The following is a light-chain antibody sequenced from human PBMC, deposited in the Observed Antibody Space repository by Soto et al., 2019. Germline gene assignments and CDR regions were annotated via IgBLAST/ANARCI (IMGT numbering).Light chain of an antibody. CDR3: LQYHNLWA. Sequence: ILMTQSPATVSVSPGESATLSCRASQNIYYNVAWYQHRPGQAPRLLIYRASTRATGVPARFSGSGSGTEFTLTISSLQPEDFTVYSCLQYHNLWAFGQATKVEI. CDR1: QNIYYN. V-gene: IGKV3-15*01. CDR2: RAS. J-gene: IGKJ1*01.